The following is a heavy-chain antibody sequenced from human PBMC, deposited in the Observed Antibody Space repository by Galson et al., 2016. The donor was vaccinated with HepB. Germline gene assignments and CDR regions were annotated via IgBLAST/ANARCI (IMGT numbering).Heavy chain of an antibody. J-gene: IGHJ4*02. CDR3: ARDSPGNSFFDY. CDR1: GDSVSSYTGV. D-gene: IGHD4-23*01. V-gene: IGHV6-1*01. Sequence: CAISGDSVSSYTGVWNWIRQSPSRGLEWLGRTYYRSQWYYHYAESVKGRITIYPDTSRNHFSLRLTYVTPEDTAVYYCARDSPGNSFFDYWSQGTLVTVSS. CDR2: TYYRSQWYY.